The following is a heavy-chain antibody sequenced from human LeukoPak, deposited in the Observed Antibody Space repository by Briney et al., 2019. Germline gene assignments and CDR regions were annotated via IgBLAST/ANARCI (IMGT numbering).Heavy chain of an antibody. CDR2: ISYDGSNE. Sequence: AGGSLRLSCAASGFIFSRHTMHWVRQAPGKGLQWVALISYDGSNEYFGDSVKGRFTISRDNSRNTLSLQVNSLRLEDTAVYYCVRSSAAAKYYFDYWGQGTLVTVSS. J-gene: IGHJ4*02. CDR3: VRSSAAAKYYFDY. CDR1: GFIFSRHT. V-gene: IGHV3-30-3*01. D-gene: IGHD6-13*01.